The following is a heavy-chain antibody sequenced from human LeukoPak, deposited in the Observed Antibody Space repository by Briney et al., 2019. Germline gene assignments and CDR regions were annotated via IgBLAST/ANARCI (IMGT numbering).Heavy chain of an antibody. CDR3: ARSMYYYDSSGYYYVKYHGMDV. V-gene: IGHV1-8*01. D-gene: IGHD3-22*01. CDR1: GYTFTSYD. J-gene: IGHJ6*02. CDR2: MNPNSGNT. Sequence: RRASVKVSCKASGYTFTSYDINWVRQATGQGLEWMGWMNPNSGNTGYAQKFQGRVTMTRNTSISTAYMELSSLRSEDTAVYYCARSMYYYDSSGYYYVKYHGMDVWGQGTTVTVSS.